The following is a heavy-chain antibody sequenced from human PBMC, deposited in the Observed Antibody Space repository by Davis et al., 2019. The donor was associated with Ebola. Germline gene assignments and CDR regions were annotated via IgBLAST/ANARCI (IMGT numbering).Heavy chain of an antibody. CDR1: GYTFTDYY. CDR3: ASEVGYYRGFNY. J-gene: IGHJ4*02. V-gene: IGHV1-2*02. D-gene: IGHD1-26*01. Sequence: ASVKVSCKASGYTFTDYYMHWVRQAPGQGLEWVGWINPYSGGTNYAQKFQGRVTMTRDTSISTAFMELNRLTSDDTAVYHCASEVGYYRGFNYWGQGTLVTVSS. CDR2: INPYSGGT.